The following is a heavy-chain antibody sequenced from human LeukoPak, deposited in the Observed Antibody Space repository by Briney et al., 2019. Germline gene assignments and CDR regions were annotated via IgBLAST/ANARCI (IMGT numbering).Heavy chain of an antibody. D-gene: IGHD6-19*01. Sequence: GGSLRISCAASGFTFSNYGMSWVRQAPGKGLEWVANIKQDGSEKYYVDSVKGRFTISRDNAKNSLYLQMNSLRAEDTAVYYCARVLQWLVGGAFDIWGQGTMVTVSS. V-gene: IGHV3-7*01. CDR1: GFTFSNYG. J-gene: IGHJ3*02. CDR2: IKQDGSEK. CDR3: ARVLQWLVGGAFDI.